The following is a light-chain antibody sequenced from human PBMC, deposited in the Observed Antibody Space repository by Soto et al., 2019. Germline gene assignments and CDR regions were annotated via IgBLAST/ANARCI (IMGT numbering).Light chain of an antibody. Sequence: IVMTQSPATLSLSPGERATLSCRASQSVSNNLAWYQQKRGLPPRLLIYGASTRATGIPVRFSGSGSGTDFTLTISSLQSEDFAVYYCQHYGYPQWTFGQGTKVDIK. CDR1: QSVSNN. J-gene: IGKJ1*01. V-gene: IGKV3-15*01. CDR3: QHYGYPQWT. CDR2: GAS.